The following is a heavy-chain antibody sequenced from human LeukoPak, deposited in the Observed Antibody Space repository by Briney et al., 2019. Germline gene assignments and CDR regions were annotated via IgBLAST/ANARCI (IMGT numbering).Heavy chain of an antibody. V-gene: IGHV1-2*02. CDR2: INPNSGGT. D-gene: IGHD3-22*01. Sequence: GASEKVSCKASGYTFIGYYMHWVRQDPGQRLEWIGWINPNSGGTNYAQKFQGRVTMTRDMSINTAYMELSRLRSDETAVYYCAREGESSADAFDIWGQGTKVTVSS. J-gene: IGHJ3*02. CDR1: GYTFIGYY. CDR3: AREGESSADAFDI.